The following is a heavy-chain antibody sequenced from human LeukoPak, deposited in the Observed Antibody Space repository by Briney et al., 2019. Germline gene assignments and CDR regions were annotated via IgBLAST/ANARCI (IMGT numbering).Heavy chain of an antibody. CDR1: GFTFSTYE. V-gene: IGHV3-48*03. D-gene: IGHD1-26*01. CDR3: AREGADSGRYRDAFDI. CDR2: ISSSGSDI. J-gene: IGHJ3*02. Sequence: TGGSLRLSCAASGFTFSTYEMNWVRQAPGKGLEWVSYISSSGSDIHHADSVKGRFTISRDNAKNSLYLQMNSLRAEDTAVYYCAREGADSGRYRDAFDIWGQGTMVTVSS.